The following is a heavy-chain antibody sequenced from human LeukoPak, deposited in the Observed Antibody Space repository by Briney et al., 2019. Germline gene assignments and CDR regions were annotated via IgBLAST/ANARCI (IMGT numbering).Heavy chain of an antibody. Sequence: PSETLSLTCTVSGGSLSSPNYYWAWIRQPPGKGLEWIGNIYYSGSTYYNPSLKSRVTISVDTSKNQFSLKLSSVTAADTAVYYCARGIAVAGTFVGGFDPWGQGTLVTVSS. CDR2: IYYSGST. CDR1: GGSLSSPNYY. J-gene: IGHJ5*02. D-gene: IGHD6-19*01. V-gene: IGHV4-39*07. CDR3: ARGIAVAGTFVGGFDP.